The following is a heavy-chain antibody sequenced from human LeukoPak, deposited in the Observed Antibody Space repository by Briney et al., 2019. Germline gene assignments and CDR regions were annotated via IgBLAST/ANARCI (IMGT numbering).Heavy chain of an antibody. D-gene: IGHD3-10*01. CDR2: ISYTGRT. CDR1: GGSMSTYY. CDR3: ARILKRYNSGSFDS. V-gene: IGHV4-59*01. Sequence: SETLSLTCSVSGGSMSTYYWSWIRQPPGKGLESIGYISYTGRTNYNSSLKGRVPISLDTSRNQFSLRLKSVTAADTAMYYCARILKRYNSGSFDSWGQGTLVTVSS. J-gene: IGHJ4*02.